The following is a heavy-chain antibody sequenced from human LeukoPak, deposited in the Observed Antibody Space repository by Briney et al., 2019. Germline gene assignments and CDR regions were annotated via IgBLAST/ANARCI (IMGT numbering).Heavy chain of an antibody. CDR1: GFTFGDYA. J-gene: IGHJ5*02. Sequence: GGSLRLSCTASGFTFGDYAMSWFRQAPGKGLEWVAVIWYDGSNKYYADSVKGRFTISRDNSKNTLYLQMNSLRAEDTAVYYCARDRRYYDSSGQLNWFDPWGQGTLVTVSS. CDR2: IWYDGSNK. V-gene: IGHV3-33*01. D-gene: IGHD3-22*01. CDR3: ARDRRYYDSSGQLNWFDP.